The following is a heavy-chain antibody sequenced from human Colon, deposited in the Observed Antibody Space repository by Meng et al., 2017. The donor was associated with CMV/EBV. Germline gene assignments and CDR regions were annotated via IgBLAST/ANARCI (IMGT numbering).Heavy chain of an antibody. V-gene: IGHV3-48*03. J-gene: IGHJ6*02. CDR1: GFTFTTYE. CDR3: ARRLPYYGMDV. Sequence: GESLMLSCATSGFTFTTYEIIWVRQAPGKGLGWVAYIRTSGSAIHYVDSVMGRFTISRDNAKSTQYLQMNSLRAEDTAIYYCARRLPYYGMDVWGQGTTVTVSS. CDR2: IRTSGSAI.